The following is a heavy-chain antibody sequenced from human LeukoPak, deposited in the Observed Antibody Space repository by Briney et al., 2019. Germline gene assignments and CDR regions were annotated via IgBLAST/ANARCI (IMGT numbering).Heavy chain of an antibody. V-gene: IGHV4-39*01. CDR3: ARRGLGATGSDY. CDR2: IYSSGST. D-gene: IGHD1-26*01. J-gene: IGHJ4*02. Sequence: PSETLSLTCTVSGDSISRGSYYWDWIRQPPGKGLDWIGSIYSSGSTYYSPSPKSRVTISVETSSNQFSLKLSSVTAADMAVYYCARRGLGATGSDYWGQGTLVTVSS. CDR1: GDSISRGSYY.